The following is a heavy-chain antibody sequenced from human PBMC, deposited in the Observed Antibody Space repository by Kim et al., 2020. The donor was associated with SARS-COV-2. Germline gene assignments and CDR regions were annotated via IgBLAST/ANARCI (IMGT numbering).Heavy chain of an antibody. V-gene: IGHV4-59*01. CDR2: ISNTGTT. CDR3: ARDLHNTGWSDLDP. Sequence: SETLSLTCTVSGGFISSDYWAWIRQSPGKGLEWIASISNTGTTKTTPSLESRVTMSFDAPKGQFSLSLSSLTAADTAIYYCARDLHNTGWSDLDPWGPGT. CDR1: GGFISSDY. D-gene: IGHD3-3*01. J-gene: IGHJ5*02.